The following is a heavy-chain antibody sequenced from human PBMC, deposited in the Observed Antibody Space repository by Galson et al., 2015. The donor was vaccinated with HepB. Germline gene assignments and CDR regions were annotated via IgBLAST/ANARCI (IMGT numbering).Heavy chain of an antibody. D-gene: IGHD5-12*01. CDR1: GFTFSSYG. CDR2: IWYDGSNK. Sequence: SLRLSCAASGFTFSSYGMHWVRQAPGKGLEWVAVIWYDGSNKYYADSVKGRFTISRDNSKNTLYLQMNSLRAEDTAVYYCARDQSSWLYFDYWGQGTLVTVSS. CDR3: ARDQSSWLYFDY. J-gene: IGHJ4*02. V-gene: IGHV3-33*01.